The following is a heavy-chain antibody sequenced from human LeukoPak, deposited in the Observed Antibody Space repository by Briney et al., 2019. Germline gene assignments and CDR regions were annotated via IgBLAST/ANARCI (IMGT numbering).Heavy chain of an antibody. V-gene: IGHV4-59*01. CDR1: GGSISSYY. Sequence: SETLSLTCTVSGGSISSYYWSWIRQPPGKGLEWIGYIYYSGSTNYKPSLKSRVTISVDTSKNQFSLKLSSVSAADTAVYYCARGGYYGSGNDFRFDPWGQGTLVTVSS. CDR2: IYYSGST. J-gene: IGHJ5*02. D-gene: IGHD3-10*01. CDR3: ARGGYYGSGNDFRFDP.